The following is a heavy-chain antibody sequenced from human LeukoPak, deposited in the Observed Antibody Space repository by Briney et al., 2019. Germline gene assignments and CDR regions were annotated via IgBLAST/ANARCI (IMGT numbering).Heavy chain of an antibody. V-gene: IGHV3-30*02. CDR3: ASDGEYCSSTSCYGE. J-gene: IGHJ4*02. Sequence: GGSLRLSCAASGFTLSSYGMHWVRQAPGKGLEWVAFIRYDGSNKYYADSVKGRFTISRDNSKNTLYLQMNSLRAEDTAVYYCASDGEYCSSTSCYGEWGQGTLVTVSS. CDR1: GFTLSSYG. CDR2: IRYDGSNK. D-gene: IGHD2-2*01.